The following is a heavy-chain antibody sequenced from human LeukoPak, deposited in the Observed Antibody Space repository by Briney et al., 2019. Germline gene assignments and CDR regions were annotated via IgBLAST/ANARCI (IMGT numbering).Heavy chain of an antibody. V-gene: IGHV1-69*05. Sequence: SVKVSCKASGGTFSSYAMSWVRQAPGKGLEWMGGIIPIFGTANYAQKFQGRVTITTDESTSTAYMELSSLRSEDTAVYYCARKAAKDYYMDVWGKGTTVTVSS. CDR3: ARKAAKDYYMDV. CDR2: IIPIFGTA. J-gene: IGHJ6*03. D-gene: IGHD6-25*01. CDR1: GGTFSSYA.